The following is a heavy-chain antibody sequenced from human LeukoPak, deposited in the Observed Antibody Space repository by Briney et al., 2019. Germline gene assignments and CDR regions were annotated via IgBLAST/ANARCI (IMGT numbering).Heavy chain of an antibody. D-gene: IGHD2-2*01. CDR2: IYYSGST. CDR3: ARVVCSSTSCLSWHYYYYMDV. J-gene: IGHJ6*03. Sequence: PSQTLSLTCTVSGGSISSGSYYWSWIRQPPGKGLEWIGYIYYSGSTNYNPSLKSRVTISVDTSKNQFSLKLSSVTAADTAVYYCARVVCSSTSCLSWHYYYYMDVWGKGTTVTVSS. V-gene: IGHV4-61*01. CDR1: GGSISSGSYY.